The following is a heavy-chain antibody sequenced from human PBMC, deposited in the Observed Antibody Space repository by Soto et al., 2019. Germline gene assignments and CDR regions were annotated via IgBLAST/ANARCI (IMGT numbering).Heavy chain of an antibody. J-gene: IGHJ4*02. Sequence: QVQLVESGGGVVQPGRSLRLSCAASGFTFCSYAMHWVRQAPGKGLEWVAVISYDGSNKYYADSVKGRFTISRDNSKNTLYLQMNSLRAEDTAVYYCARGGGYSGYDYWGQGTLVTVSS. CDR2: ISYDGSNK. CDR1: GFTFCSYA. V-gene: IGHV3-30-3*01. D-gene: IGHD5-12*01. CDR3: ARGGGYSGYDY.